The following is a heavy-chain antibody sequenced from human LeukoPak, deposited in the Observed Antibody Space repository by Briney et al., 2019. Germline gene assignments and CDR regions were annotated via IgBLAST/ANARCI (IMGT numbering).Heavy chain of an antibody. CDR1: GGSISSYY. J-gene: IGHJ1*01. CDR3: ARDGGSYFPEYFQH. V-gene: IGHV4-4*07. Sequence: PSETLSLTCTVSGGSISSYYWSWIRQPAGKGLEWIGRIYTSGSTNYNPSLESRVTMSVDTSKNQFSLKLSSVTAADTAVYYCARDGGSYFPEYFQHWGQGTLVTVSS. D-gene: IGHD1-26*01. CDR2: IYTSGST.